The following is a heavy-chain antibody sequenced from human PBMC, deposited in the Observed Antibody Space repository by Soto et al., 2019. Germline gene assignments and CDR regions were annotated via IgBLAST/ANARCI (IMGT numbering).Heavy chain of an antibody. CDR2: ISSSSSTI. CDR3: ARDLLLWFGEFTENDYLDY. V-gene: IGHV3-48*01. CDR1: GFTFSSYS. D-gene: IGHD3-10*01. Sequence: GGSLRLSCAASGFTFSSYSMNWVRQAPGKGLEWVSYISSSSSTIYYADSVKGRFTISRDNAKNSLYLQMNSLRAEDTAVYYCARDLLLWFGEFTENDYLDYWGQGTLVTVSS. J-gene: IGHJ4*02.